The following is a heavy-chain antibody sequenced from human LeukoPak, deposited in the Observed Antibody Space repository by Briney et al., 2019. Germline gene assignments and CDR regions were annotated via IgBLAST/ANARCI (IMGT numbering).Heavy chain of an antibody. CDR3: ASGALHSLRAAAREGSQALQEMCNWFDL. V-gene: IGHV4-61*02. CDR2: IYTSGST. J-gene: IGHJ5*02. Sequence: SQTLSLTSTPSVGSIRVGSSYSSWIRQPAGKGLEWIGRIYTSGSTNYNPSLKSRVTISVDTSNNQFSLKLRSVTPADPAVYYCASGALHSLRAAAREGSQALQEMCNWFDLWGQGTVVTVSS. D-gene: IGHD6-13*01. CDR1: VGSIRVGSSY.